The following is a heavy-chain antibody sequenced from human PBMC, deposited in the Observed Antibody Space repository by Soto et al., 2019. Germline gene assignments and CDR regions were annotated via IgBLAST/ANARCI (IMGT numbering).Heavy chain of an antibody. Sequence: VQLVESGGGLVQHGRSLRLSCVASGFTFDDYAMHWVRQAPGKGLEWVSGISWNSATIVYADSVKGRSTISRDNAKNSLYLQINSLRAEDTALYYCAKAQGDIWGQGTMVTVSA. V-gene: IGHV3-9*01. CDR2: ISWNSATI. J-gene: IGHJ3*02. CDR1: GFTFDDYA. CDR3: AKAQGDI.